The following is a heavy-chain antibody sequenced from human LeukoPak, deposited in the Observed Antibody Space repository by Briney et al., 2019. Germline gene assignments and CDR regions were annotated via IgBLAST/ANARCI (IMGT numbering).Heavy chain of an antibody. Sequence: GGSLRLSCAASGFTFSSYGMHWVRQAPGKGLEWVAVISYDGSNKYYADSVKGRFTISRDNSKNTLYLQMNSLRAEDTAVYYCAKDRSEWLVFYFDYWGQGTLVTVSS. V-gene: IGHV3-30*18. D-gene: IGHD6-19*01. CDR1: GFTFSSYG. CDR2: ISYDGSNK. J-gene: IGHJ4*02. CDR3: AKDRSEWLVFYFDY.